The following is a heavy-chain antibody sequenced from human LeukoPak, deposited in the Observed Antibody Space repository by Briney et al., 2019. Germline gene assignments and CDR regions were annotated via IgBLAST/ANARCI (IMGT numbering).Heavy chain of an antibody. Sequence: GGSLRLSCVASGFTFRSYWMTWVRQDPGKGLEWLANIKEDGSIQYYLDSVRGRFTISRDNAKTSVYLQLNSLRADDTAVYYCARDVWTGVAVSDYWGQGTLVTVSS. J-gene: IGHJ4*02. CDR3: ARDVWTGVAVSDY. CDR1: GFTFRSYW. CDR2: IKEDGSIQ. D-gene: IGHD6-19*01. V-gene: IGHV3-7*01.